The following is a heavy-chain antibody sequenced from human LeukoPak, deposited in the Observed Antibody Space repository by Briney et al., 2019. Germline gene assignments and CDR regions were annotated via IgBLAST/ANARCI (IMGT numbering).Heavy chain of an antibody. V-gene: IGHV3-48*03. Sequence: HPGGSLRLSCAASGFTFSSYEMNWVRQAPGKGLEWVSYSSRSGGTIYYADSVKGRFTISRDNAKNSLYLQMNSLRVEDTAVYYCASGYDLPYWGQGTLVTVSS. CDR2: SSRSGGTI. CDR1: GFTFSSYE. D-gene: IGHD5-12*01. J-gene: IGHJ4*02. CDR3: ASGYDLPY.